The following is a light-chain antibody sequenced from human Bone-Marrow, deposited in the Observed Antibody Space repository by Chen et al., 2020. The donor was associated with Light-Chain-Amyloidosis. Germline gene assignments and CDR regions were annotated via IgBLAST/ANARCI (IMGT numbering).Light chain of an antibody. V-gene: IGLV3-25*03. J-gene: IGLJ2*01. CDR3: QSADSSGTYEVI. CDR1: DLPTKY. Sequence: SYELTQPPSVSVSPGQTARITCSGDDLPTKYAYWYQQKQGQAPVLVIHRDTERPSGISERFSGSSSGITATLTLSGVQAEDEADYHCQSADSSGTYEVIFGGGTKLTVL. CDR2: RDT.